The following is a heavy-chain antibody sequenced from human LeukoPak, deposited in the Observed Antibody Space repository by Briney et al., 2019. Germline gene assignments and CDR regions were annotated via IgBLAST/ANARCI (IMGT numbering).Heavy chain of an antibody. V-gene: IGHV3-7*01. Sequence: GGSLRLSCAASGFTFSSYWMSWVRQAPGKGLEWVANIKQDGSEKYYVDSVKGRFTISRDNAKNSLYLQMNSLRAEDTAIYYCAKDWTRWLQLYYFDYWGQGTLVTVSS. J-gene: IGHJ4*02. CDR2: IKQDGSEK. CDR3: AKDWTRWLQLYYFDY. D-gene: IGHD5-24*01. CDR1: GFTFSSYW.